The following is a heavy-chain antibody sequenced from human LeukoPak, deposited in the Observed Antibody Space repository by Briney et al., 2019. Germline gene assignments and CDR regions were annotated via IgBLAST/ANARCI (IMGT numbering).Heavy chain of an antibody. V-gene: IGHV3-33*01. Sequence: GRSLRLSCAASGFTFSSYGMHWVRQAPGKGLEWVAVIWYDGSNKYYADSVKGRFTISRDNSKNTLYLQMNSLRAEDTAVYYCARDGGYYDSSGYPPLRYWGQGTLVTVSS. CDR1: GFTFSSYG. D-gene: IGHD3-22*01. J-gene: IGHJ4*02. CDR2: IWYDGSNK. CDR3: ARDGGYYDSSGYPPLRY.